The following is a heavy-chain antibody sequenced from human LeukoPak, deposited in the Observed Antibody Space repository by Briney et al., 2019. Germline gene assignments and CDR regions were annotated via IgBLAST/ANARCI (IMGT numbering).Heavy chain of an antibody. CDR1: GYTFTSYG. V-gene: IGHV1-18*01. CDR3: ARGQVHDYVWGSYRYPFDY. CDR2: ISAYNGNT. J-gene: IGHJ4*02. D-gene: IGHD3-16*02. Sequence: GSVKVSCKASGYTFTSYGISWVRQAPGQGLEWMGWISAYNGNTNYAQKLQGRVTMTTDTSTSTAYMELRSLRSDDTAVYYCARGQVHDYVWGSYRYPFDYWGQGTLVTVSS.